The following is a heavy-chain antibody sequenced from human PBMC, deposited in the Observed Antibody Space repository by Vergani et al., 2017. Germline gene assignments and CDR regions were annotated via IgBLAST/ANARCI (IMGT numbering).Heavy chain of an antibody. CDR2: IWYDGSNK. J-gene: IGHJ1*01. V-gene: IGHV3-33*06. CDR1: GFTFSSYG. CDR3: AKGTVATEYFQH. D-gene: IGHD4-23*01. Sequence: QVQLVESGGGVVQPGRSLRLSCAASGFTFSSYGMHWVRQAPGKGLEWVAVIWYDGSNKYYADSVKGRFTISRDNSKNTLYLQMNSLRAEDTAVYYCAKGTVATEYFQHWGQGTLVTVSS.